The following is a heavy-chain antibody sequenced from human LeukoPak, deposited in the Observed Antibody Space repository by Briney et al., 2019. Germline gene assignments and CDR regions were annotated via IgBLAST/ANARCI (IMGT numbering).Heavy chain of an antibody. CDR1: GGSCDDYY. CDR3: ARGRDRSKAGDH. D-gene: IGHD5-24*01. CDR2: IHPSGIF. J-gene: IGHJ4*02. Sequence: PSETLSLTCAVYGGSCDDYYCSWLRQPPGKGLEWIGEIHPSGIFYYNSSLLSRDTISIDTSKSQFSLRLTSVTAADTAFYYCARGRDRSKAGDHWGQGSLVTVSS. V-gene: IGHV4-34*01.